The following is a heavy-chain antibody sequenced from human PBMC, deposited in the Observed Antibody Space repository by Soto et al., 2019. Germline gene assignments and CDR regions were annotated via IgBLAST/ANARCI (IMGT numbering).Heavy chain of an antibody. CDR1: EYSFTNYW. J-gene: IGHJ6*02. V-gene: IGHV5-51*01. CDR3: ARRCSGGGCYSSHYFYGLDV. D-gene: IGHD2-15*01. Sequence: PGESLKISCKGSEYSFTNYWIAWVRQVPGKGLECMGIIYPGDSDTRYSPSFQGQVTISADKSISTAYLQWSSLKASDTAMYYCARRCSGGGCYSSHYFYGLDVWGQGTTVTVSS. CDR2: IYPGDSDT.